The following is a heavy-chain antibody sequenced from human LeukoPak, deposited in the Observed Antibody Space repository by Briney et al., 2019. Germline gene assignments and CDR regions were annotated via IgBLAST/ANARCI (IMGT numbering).Heavy chain of an antibody. CDR1: GYTLTELS. J-gene: IGHJ6*03. Sequence: ASVKVSCKVSGYTLTELSMHWVRQAPGKGLEWMGGFDPEDGETIYAQKFQGRVTMTEDTSTDTAYMELSSLRSEDTAVYYCARGGIAGVLAHGTYYYYMDVWGKGTTVTVSS. CDR3: ARGGIAGVLAHGTYYYYMDV. V-gene: IGHV1-24*01. D-gene: IGHD6-13*01. CDR2: FDPEDGET.